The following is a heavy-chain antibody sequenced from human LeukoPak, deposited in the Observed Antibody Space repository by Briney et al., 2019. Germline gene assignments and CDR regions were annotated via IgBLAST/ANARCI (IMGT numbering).Heavy chain of an antibody. CDR3: ARAGNYYGRHTNWFDP. Sequence: GGSLRLSCAASGFTFSSYSMNWVRQAPGKGLEWVSSISSGTSYIYYADSVKGRFTISIDNAKNSLYLQMNSLRAEDTAVYYCARAGNYYGRHTNWFDPWGQGTLVTVSS. J-gene: IGHJ5*02. CDR2: ISSGTSYI. CDR1: GFTFSSYS. D-gene: IGHD3-10*01. V-gene: IGHV3-21*01.